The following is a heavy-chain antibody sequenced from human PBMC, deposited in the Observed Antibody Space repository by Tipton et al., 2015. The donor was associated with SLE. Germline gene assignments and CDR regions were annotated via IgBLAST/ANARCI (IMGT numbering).Heavy chain of an antibody. CDR1: GGSISSSSSSYY. D-gene: IGHD6-19*01. J-gene: IGHJ4*02. CDR3: AGDSPTVAGTFDS. CDR2: IYYTGST. Sequence: TLSLTCTVSGGSISSSSSSYYWGWIRQPPGKGLEWIGSIYYTGSTYYNPSLQSRVTISVDTSKNQFSLKLSSVTAADSAVYYCAGDSPTVAGTFDSWGQGTLVIVSA. V-gene: IGHV4-39*07.